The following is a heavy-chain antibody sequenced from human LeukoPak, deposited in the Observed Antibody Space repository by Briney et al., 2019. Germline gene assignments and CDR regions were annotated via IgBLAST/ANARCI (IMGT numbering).Heavy chain of an antibody. V-gene: IGHV3-30-3*01. Sequence: PGRSLRLSCAASGFTFSSYAMHWVRQAPGKGLEWVAVISYDGSNKYYADSVKGRFTISRDNSKNTLYLQMNSLRAEDTAVYHCRMVTLPDAFDIWGQGTMVTVSS. CDR3: RMVTLPDAFDI. D-gene: IGHD5-18*01. J-gene: IGHJ3*02. CDR2: ISYDGSNK. CDR1: GFTFSSYA.